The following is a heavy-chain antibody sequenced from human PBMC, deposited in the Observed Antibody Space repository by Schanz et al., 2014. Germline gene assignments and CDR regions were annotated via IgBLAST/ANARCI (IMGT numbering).Heavy chain of an antibody. CDR3: ARGSSASLSRVWFDL. Sequence: EVQLLESGGGLVQPGGSLRLSCAASGFPFNEYGMLWVRQAPGKGLEWVSSISWNSGSIDYADSVKGRFTISRDNAKNSLYLQMNSLRAGDTAFYHCARGSSASLSRVWFDLWGQGTLVTVSS. V-gene: IGHV3-9*01. J-gene: IGHJ5*02. CDR1: GFPFNEYG. CDR2: ISWNSGSI. D-gene: IGHD6-6*01.